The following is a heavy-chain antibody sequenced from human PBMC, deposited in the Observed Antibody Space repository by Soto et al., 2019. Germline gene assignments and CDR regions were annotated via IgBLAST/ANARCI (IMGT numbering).Heavy chain of an antibody. CDR2: IYPSDSDT. Sequence: GESMKSSGKGAGYNFAGYWIAWVRQMPWKGLELMGIIYPSDSDTRYRPSFQGQVTISAGKSISSAYLQWSSLRASDTAMYYCARGGVSTRTFDYWGQTTPVTVSS. CDR3: ARGGVSTRTFDY. V-gene: IGHV5-51*01. CDR1: GYNFAGYW. J-gene: IGHJ4*02. D-gene: IGHD3-3*01.